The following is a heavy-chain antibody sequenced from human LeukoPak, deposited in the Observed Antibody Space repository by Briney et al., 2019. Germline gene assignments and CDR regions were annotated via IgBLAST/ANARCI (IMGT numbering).Heavy chain of an antibody. V-gene: IGHV1-2*02. Sequence: ASVTVSCKASGYTFTGYYIHWVRQAPGQGLEWMGWIHSNSGVTVYSQKFQGRVTMTRDTSITTAYMELSSLTSDDTAMYYCTREDYWGQGTLVTVSS. J-gene: IGHJ4*02. CDR2: IHSNSGVT. CDR1: GYTFTGYY. CDR3: TREDY.